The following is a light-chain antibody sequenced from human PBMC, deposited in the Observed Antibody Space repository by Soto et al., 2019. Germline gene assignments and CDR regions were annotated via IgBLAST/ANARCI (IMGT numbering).Light chain of an antibody. CDR3: SSYTTTSTHV. CDR1: SSDVGAYKY. J-gene: IGLJ1*01. V-gene: IGLV2-14*03. Sequence: QSVVTQPASVSGSPGQSITISCSGTSSDVGAYKYVSWYRQHPGKALKLIIYEVSNRPSGVSSRFSGSKSGNTASLTISGLQAEDEADYFCSSYTTTSTHVFGTGTKVTVL. CDR2: EVS.